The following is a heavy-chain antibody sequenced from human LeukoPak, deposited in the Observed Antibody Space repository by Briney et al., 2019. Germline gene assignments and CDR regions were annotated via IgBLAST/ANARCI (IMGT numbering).Heavy chain of an antibody. V-gene: IGHV1-18*01. CDR3: ARDGTYSSSWYYYYYGMDV. D-gene: IGHD6-13*01. Sequence: GASVKVSCKASGYTFTSYGISWVRQAPGQGLEWMGWISAYNGNTNYAQKPQGRVTMTTDTSTSTAYMELRSLRSDDTAVYYCARDGTYSSSWYYYYYGMDVWGQGTTVTVSS. CDR2: ISAYNGNT. CDR1: GYTFTSYG. J-gene: IGHJ6*02.